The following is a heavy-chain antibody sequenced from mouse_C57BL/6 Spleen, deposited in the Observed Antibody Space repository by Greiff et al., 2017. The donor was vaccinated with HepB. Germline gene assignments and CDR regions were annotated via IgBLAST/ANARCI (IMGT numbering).Heavy chain of an antibody. Sequence: VKVVESGPGLVQPSQSLSITCTVSGFSLTSYGVHWVRQSPGKGLEWLGVIWRGGSTDYNAAFMSRLSITKDNSKSQVFCKMNSLQADDTAIYYCAKRGVVASDWYFDVWGTGTTVTVSS. J-gene: IGHJ1*03. V-gene: IGHV2-5*01. CDR3: AKRGVVASDWYFDV. D-gene: IGHD1-1*01. CDR1: GFSLTSYG. CDR2: IWRGGST.